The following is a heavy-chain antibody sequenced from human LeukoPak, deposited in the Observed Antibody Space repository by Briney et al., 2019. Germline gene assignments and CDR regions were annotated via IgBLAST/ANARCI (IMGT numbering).Heavy chain of an antibody. CDR3: ARHLSSSGRAFDI. CDR2: IYYSGST. V-gene: IGHV4-39*01. J-gene: IGHJ3*02. D-gene: IGHD6-6*01. Sequence: SETLSLTCTVSGGSISSSSYYWGWIRQPPGKGLEWIGSIYYSGSTYYNPSLKSRVTISVDTSKNQFSLKLSSVTAADTAVYYCARHLSSSGRAFDIWGQGTMVTVSS. CDR1: GGSISSSSYY.